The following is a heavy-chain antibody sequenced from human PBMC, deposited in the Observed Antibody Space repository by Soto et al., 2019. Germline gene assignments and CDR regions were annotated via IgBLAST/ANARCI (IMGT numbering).Heavy chain of an antibody. CDR1: GSTFSSYW. V-gene: IGHV3-74*02. Sequence: EVQLLESGGGLVQPGGSLRLSCAASGSTFSSYWMHWVRQAPGKGLVWVSSIKTDGSITTYADSVKGRFTISRDNAKNTLYLQMNSLRAEDTAVYYCARGGRGGFDYWGQGTLVTAPS. CDR3: ARGGRGGFDY. J-gene: IGHJ4*02. CDR2: IKTDGSIT. D-gene: IGHD3-16*01.